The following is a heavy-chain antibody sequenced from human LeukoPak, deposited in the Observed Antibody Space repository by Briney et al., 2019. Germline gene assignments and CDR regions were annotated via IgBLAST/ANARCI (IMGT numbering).Heavy chain of an antibody. J-gene: IGHJ5*02. CDR2: ISYDGSNK. CDR3: ARARGGRLRNWFDP. D-gene: IGHD4-17*01. CDR1: GFTFSSYA. Sequence: PGGSLRLSCAASGFTFSSYAMHWVRQAPGKGLEWVAVISYDGSNKYYADSVKGRFTISRDNSKNTLYLQMNSLRAEDTAVYYCARARGGRLRNWFDPWGQGTLVTVSS. V-gene: IGHV3-30-3*01.